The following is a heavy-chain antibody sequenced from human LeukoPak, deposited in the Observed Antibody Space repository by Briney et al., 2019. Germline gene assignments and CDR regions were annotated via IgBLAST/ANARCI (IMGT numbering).Heavy chain of an antibody. CDR2: IYYSGST. CDR1: GGSISSSNYY. D-gene: IGHD1-26*01. Sequence: PSETLSLTCTVSGGSISSSNYYWGWIRQPPGKGLEWIGSIYYSGSTYYNPSLKSRVTISVDTSKNQFSLKLSSVTAADTAVYYCAKDKANRPGIDYYYYMDVWGKGTTVTVSS. J-gene: IGHJ6*03. CDR3: AKDKANRPGIDYYYYMDV. V-gene: IGHV4-39*02.